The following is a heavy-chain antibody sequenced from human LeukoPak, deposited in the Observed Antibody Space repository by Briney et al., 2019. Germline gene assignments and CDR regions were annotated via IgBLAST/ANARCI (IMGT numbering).Heavy chain of an antibody. V-gene: IGHV1-69*01. CDR2: IIPIFGTA. J-gene: IGHJ6*03. Sequence: GSSVKVSCKASGGTFSSYAISWVRQAPGQGLEWMGVIIPIFGTANYAQKFQGRVTITADETTSTAYMELSSLRSEDTAVYYCARGRTDLNYYYYYMDVWGKGTTVTVSS. CDR1: GGTFSSYA. D-gene: IGHD1-1*01. CDR3: ARGRTDLNYYYYYMDV.